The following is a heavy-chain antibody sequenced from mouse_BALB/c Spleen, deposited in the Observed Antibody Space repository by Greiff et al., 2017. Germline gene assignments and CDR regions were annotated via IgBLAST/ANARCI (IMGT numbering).Heavy chain of an antibody. Sequence: QVQLQQSGAELARPGASVKLSCKASGYTFTSYWMQWVKQRPGQGLEWIGAIYPGDGDTRYTQKFKGKATLTADKSSSTAYMQLSSLASEDSAVYYCARSGTYDGFYWGQGTTLTVSS. CDR1: GYTFTSYW. J-gene: IGHJ2*01. D-gene: IGHD2-3*01. V-gene: IGHV1-87*01. CDR2: IYPGDGDT. CDR3: ARSGTYDGFY.